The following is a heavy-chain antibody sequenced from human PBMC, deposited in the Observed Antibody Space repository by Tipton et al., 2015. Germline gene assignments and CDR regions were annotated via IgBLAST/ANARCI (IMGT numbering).Heavy chain of an antibody. V-gene: IGHV1-18*01. CDR1: GYTFSSYG. J-gene: IGHJ3*02. D-gene: IGHD4-17*01. CDR3: ARDQRDYGDYMDAFDI. Sequence: QSGPEVKKPGASVKVSCKASGYTFSSYGISWVRQAPGQGLEWMGWISAYSGNTNYAEKFQGRVTMTRDSFTSTVYMELSSLRSEDTAVYYCARDQRDYGDYMDAFDIWGQGTMVTVSS. CDR2: ISAYSGNT.